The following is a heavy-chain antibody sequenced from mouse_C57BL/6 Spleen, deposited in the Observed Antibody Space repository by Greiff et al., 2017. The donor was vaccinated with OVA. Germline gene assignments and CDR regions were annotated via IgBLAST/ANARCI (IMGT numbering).Heavy chain of an antibody. V-gene: IGHV1-82*01. D-gene: IGHD1-1*01. CDR1: GYAFSSSW. CDR2: IYPGDGDT. J-gene: IGHJ2*01. CDR3: ARNGNYFDY. Sequence: VHLVESGPELVKPGASVKISRKASGYAFSSSWMNWVKQRPGKGLEWIGRIYPGDGDTNYNGKFKGKATLTADKSSSTAYMQLSSLTSEDSAVYFCARNGNYFDYWGQGTTLTVSS.